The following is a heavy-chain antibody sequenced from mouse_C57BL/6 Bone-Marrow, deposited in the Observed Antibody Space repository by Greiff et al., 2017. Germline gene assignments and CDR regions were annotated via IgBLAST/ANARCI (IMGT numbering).Heavy chain of an antibody. V-gene: IGHV1-5*01. CDR3: TKELGVYNFDY. CDR1: GYTFTSYW. J-gene: IGHJ2*01. Sequence: VQLQQSGTVLARPGASVKMSCKTSGYTFTSYWMHWVKQRPGQGLEWIGAIYPGNSDTSYNQKFKGKAKLTADTSASTAYMELSSLTNEDSAVYYCTKELGVYNFDYWGQGTTLTVSS. CDR2: IYPGNSDT. D-gene: IGHD4-1*01.